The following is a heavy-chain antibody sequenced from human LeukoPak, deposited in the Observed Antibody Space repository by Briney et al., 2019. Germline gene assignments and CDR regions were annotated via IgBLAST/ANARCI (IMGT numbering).Heavy chain of an antibody. CDR2: VLHVGDT. V-gene: IGHV4-59*08. Sequence: SETLSLTCTVSGGPITINYWSWLRQPPGRGLEWVGYVLHVGDTYYNPSLGNRATMSIDTSTSQLFLNLTSVTAADTVLYYCARRRTGEYFDIWGPGTMVAVSA. D-gene: IGHD7-27*01. CDR3: ARRRTGEYFDI. J-gene: IGHJ3*02. CDR1: GGPITINY.